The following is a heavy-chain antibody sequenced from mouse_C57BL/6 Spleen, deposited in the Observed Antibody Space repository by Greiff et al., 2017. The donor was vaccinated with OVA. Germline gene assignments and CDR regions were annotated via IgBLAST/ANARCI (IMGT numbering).Heavy chain of an antibody. CDR1: GFTFSDYG. CDR3: ARTYYGSRFPWYFDV. J-gene: IGHJ1*03. V-gene: IGHV5-17*01. CDR2: ISSGSSTI. Sequence: EVQLQESGGGLVKPGGSLKLSCAASGFTFSDYGMHWVRQAPEKGLEWVAYISSGSSTIYYADTVKGRFTISRDNAKNTLFLQMTSLRSEDTAMYYCARTYYGSRFPWYFDVWGTGTTVTVSS. D-gene: IGHD1-1*01.